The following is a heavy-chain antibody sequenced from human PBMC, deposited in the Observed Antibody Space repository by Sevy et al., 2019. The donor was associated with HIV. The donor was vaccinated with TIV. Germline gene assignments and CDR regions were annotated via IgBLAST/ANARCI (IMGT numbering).Heavy chain of an antibody. D-gene: IGHD6-13*01. J-gene: IGHJ3*01. V-gene: IGHV4-30-2*01. Sequence: SETLSLTCAVSGGSISSGGYSWNWIRQPPGKGLEWIGYIFQSGATYYIPSLQSRVSISVDMSKNQFSLNLRSVTVADTAVYDCARGRGGDTSNWYGAFDVWGQGTTVTVSS. CDR2: IFQSGAT. CDR1: GGSISSGGYS. CDR3: ARGRGGDTSNWYGAFDV.